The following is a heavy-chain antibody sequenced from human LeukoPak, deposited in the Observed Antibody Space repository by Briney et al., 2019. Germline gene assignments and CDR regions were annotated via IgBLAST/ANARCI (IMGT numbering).Heavy chain of an antibody. D-gene: IGHD3-3*01. J-gene: IGHJ6*03. CDR1: GFTFSSYA. Sequence: GRSLRLSCAASGFTFSSYAMHWVRQAPGKGLEWVAVISYDGSNKYYADSVKGRFTISRDNSKNTLYLQMNGLRAEDTAVYYCARDGLFGVVIPWYYYYYMDVWGKGTTVTVSS. CDR3: ARDGLFGVVIPWYYYYYMDV. CDR2: ISYDGSNK. V-gene: IGHV3-30*04.